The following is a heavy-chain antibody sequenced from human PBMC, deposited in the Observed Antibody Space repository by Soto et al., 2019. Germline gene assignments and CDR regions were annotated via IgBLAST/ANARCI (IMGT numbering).Heavy chain of an antibody. J-gene: IGHJ4*02. D-gene: IGHD6-19*01. CDR1: EFTFSDYY. CDR2: INTLSSAI. V-gene: IGHV3-11*01. Sequence: VGSLRLSWTGSEFTFSDYYMTWIRPAPGKGLEWVSYINTLSSAIYYADSVKGRFTISRDNAKNSLYLQMNSLRAEDTAVYYCARRLQWQLRPLDSWGRGTLVTVSS. CDR3: ARRLQWQLRPLDS.